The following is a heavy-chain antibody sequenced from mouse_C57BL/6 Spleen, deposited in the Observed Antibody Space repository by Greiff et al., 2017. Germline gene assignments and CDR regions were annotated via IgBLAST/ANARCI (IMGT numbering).Heavy chain of an antibody. V-gene: IGHV7-3*01. CDR1: GFTFTDYY. CDR2: IRNKANGYTT. CDR3: ARSSHYYGLAY. J-gene: IGHJ3*01. Sequence: EVKLMESGGGLVQPGGSLSLSCAASGFTFTDYYMSWVRQPPGKALEWLGFIRNKANGYTTEYSASVKGRFTISRDNSQSILYLQMNALRAEDSATYYCARSSHYYGLAYWGQGTLVTVSA. D-gene: IGHD1-2*01.